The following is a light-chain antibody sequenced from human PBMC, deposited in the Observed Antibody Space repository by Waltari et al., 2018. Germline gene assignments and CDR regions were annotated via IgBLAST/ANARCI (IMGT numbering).Light chain of an antibody. CDR2: GTS. Sequence: EIALTQSPGTLSSSPGARATLSCRASQSVGGTLAWYQQKPGQAPRLLMYGTSIRAPGTPDRFSGTGSGTDFSLTISRLEPEDFAVYYCQHYVRLPATFGQGTKVEIK. CDR1: QSVGGT. V-gene: IGKV3-20*01. J-gene: IGKJ1*01. CDR3: QHYVRLPAT.